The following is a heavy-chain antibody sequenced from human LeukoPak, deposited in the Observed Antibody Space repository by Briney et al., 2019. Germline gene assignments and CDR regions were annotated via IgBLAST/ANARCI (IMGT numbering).Heavy chain of an antibody. V-gene: IGHV5-51*01. Sequence: GESLKISCKGSGYRFTNYWIGWVRQMRGKGLEWMGIVYPGDSDTRYRPSFQGQVTLSADKSISTAYLQWSSLKASDTAMYYCARHSGRYDFDYWGQGTLVTVSS. J-gene: IGHJ4*02. D-gene: IGHD1-26*01. CDR3: ARHSGRYDFDY. CDR2: VYPGDSDT. CDR1: GYRFTNYW.